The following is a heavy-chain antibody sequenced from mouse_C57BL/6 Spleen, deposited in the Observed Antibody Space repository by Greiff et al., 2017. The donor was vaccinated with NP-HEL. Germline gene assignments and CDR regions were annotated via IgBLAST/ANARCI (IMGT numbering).Heavy chain of an antibody. CDR2: INYDGSST. CDR3: SRYYYGSSYEAMDY. Sequence: EVHLVESEGGLVQPGSSMKLSCTASGFTFSDYYMAWVRQVPEKGLEWVANINYDGSSTYYLDSLKSRFIISRDNAKNILYLQMSSLKSEDTATYYCSRYYYGSSYEAMDYWGQGTSVTVSS. J-gene: IGHJ4*01. V-gene: IGHV5-16*01. CDR1: GFTFSDYY. D-gene: IGHD1-1*01.